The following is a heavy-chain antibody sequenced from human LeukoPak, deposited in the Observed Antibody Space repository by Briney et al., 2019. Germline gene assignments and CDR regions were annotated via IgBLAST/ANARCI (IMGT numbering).Heavy chain of an antibody. V-gene: IGHV3-53*01. CDR2: IYSGGST. CDR1: GFTVSSNY. Sequence: GGSLRLSCAASGFTVSSNYMSWVRQAPGKGLEWVSVIYSGGSTYYADSVKGRFTISRDNSKNTLYLQMNSLRAEDTAVYYCARDGHYYDSSDAFDIWGQGTMVTVSS. CDR3: ARDGHYYDSSDAFDI. D-gene: IGHD3-22*01. J-gene: IGHJ3*02.